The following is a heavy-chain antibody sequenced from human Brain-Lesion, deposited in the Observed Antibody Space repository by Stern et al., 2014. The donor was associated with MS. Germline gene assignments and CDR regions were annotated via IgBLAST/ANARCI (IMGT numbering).Heavy chain of an antibody. CDR3: ARDQRGITIFGVVTDYYYLGMDV. CDR2: INPKTGGT. D-gene: IGHD3-3*01. Sequence: QVQLVQSGAEVKKPGASVKVSCKTSGYIFTGYYINWVRQAPGQGLEWMAWINPKTGGTKYARKFQGRVTMSRYTSISTAYVELSSLTSDDTAVYYCARDQRGITIFGVVTDYYYLGMDVWGQGTTVTVSS. J-gene: IGHJ6*02. CDR1: GYIFTGYY. V-gene: IGHV1-2*02.